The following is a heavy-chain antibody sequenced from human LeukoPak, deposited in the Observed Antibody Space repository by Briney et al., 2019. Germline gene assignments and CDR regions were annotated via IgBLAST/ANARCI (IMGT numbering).Heavy chain of an antibody. V-gene: IGHV3-21*01. D-gene: IGHD3-10*01. Sequence: GGSLRLSCAACGFTLSSYSMTWVRQARGKGLEWGSSISSSSSYIYYADSVKGRFTICRDNAKNSLYLQMNSLRAEDTAVYYCASVDGTGYWGQGTLVTVSS. CDR2: ISSSSSYI. J-gene: IGHJ4*02. CDR3: ASVDGTGY. CDR1: GFTLSSYS.